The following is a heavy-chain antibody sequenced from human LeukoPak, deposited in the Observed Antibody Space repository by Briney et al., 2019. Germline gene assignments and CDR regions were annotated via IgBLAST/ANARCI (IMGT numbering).Heavy chain of an antibody. J-gene: IGHJ3*02. V-gene: IGHV5-51*01. D-gene: IGHD3-22*01. Sequence: GESLQISCKGSGYSFTSYWIGWVRPMPGKGLEWMGIIYPGDSDTRYSPSFQGQVTISADKSISTAYLQWSSLKASDTAMYYCARLSTMRADAFDIWGQGTMVTVSS. CDR2: IYPGDSDT. CDR3: ARLSTMRADAFDI. CDR1: GYSFTSYW.